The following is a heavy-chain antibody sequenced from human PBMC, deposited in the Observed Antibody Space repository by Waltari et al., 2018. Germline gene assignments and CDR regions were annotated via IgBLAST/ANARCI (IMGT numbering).Heavy chain of an antibody. J-gene: IGHJ3*02. CDR1: GFTFSSSG. D-gene: IGHD1-26*01. CDR3: AKFVVGASDAFDI. V-gene: IGHV3-30*02. CDR2: IRYDGSNK. Sequence: QVQLVESGGGVVQPGGSLSLLCAASGFTFSSSGMPWVRQAPGKGWRWVECIRYDGSNKYYAESVKGRFTISRDNSKNALYLQMNSLRAEDTAVDYCAKFVVGASDAFDIWGQGTMVTVSS.